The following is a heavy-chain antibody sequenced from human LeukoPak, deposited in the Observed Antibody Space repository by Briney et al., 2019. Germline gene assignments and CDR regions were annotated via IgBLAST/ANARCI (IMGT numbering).Heavy chain of an antibody. CDR1: GFTFSSYS. CDR2: ISSSSSYI. J-gene: IGHJ4*02. Sequence: GGSLRLSCAASGFTFSSYSMNWVRQAPGKGLEWVSSISSSSSYIYYADSVKGRFTISRDNAKNSLYLQMNSLRAEDTALYYCAKDIRPLVGATNYFDYWGQGTLVTVSS. CDR3: AKDIRPLVGATNYFDY. D-gene: IGHD1-26*01. V-gene: IGHV3-21*04.